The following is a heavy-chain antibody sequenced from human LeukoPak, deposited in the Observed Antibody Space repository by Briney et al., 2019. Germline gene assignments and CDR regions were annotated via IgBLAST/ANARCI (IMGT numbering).Heavy chain of an antibody. CDR1: GGSISSSNW. J-gene: IGHJ4*02. Sequence: PSETLSLTCAVSGGSISSSNWWSWVRQPPGKGLEWIGEIYHSGSTNYNPSLKSRVTISVDKSKNQFSLKLSSVTAADTAVYYCASDPSGGNYFDYWGQGTLVTVSS. V-gene: IGHV4-4*02. CDR2: IYHSGST. D-gene: IGHD2-15*01. CDR3: ASDPSGGNYFDY.